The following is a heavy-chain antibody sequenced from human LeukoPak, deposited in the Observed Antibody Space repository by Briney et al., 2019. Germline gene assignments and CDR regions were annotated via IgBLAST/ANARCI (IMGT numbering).Heavy chain of an antibody. Sequence: GESLKISCAASGFTFSSYAMHWVRQAPGKGLEWVAVISYDGSNKYYADSVKGRFTISRDNSKNTLYLQMNSLRAEDTAVYYCARDGMATIGSLDYWGQGTLVTVSS. CDR3: ARDGMATIGSLDY. CDR1: GFTFSSYA. D-gene: IGHD5-24*01. V-gene: IGHV3-30*04. CDR2: ISYDGSNK. J-gene: IGHJ4*02.